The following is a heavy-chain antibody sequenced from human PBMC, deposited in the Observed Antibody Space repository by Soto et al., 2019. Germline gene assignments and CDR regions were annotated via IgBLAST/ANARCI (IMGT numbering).Heavy chain of an antibody. J-gene: IGHJ6*02. CDR2: IIPIFGTA. V-gene: IGHV1-69*06. D-gene: IGHD1-26*01. Sequence: SGKVSCKASGGSFSSYAISWVRQAPGQGLEWMGGIIPIFGTANYAQKFQGRVTITADKATSTAYMELSSLRSEYTAVYYCAGVRSGGYYYYGMDVWGQGTTVTVSS. CDR3: AGVRSGGYYYYGMDV. CDR1: GGSFSSYA.